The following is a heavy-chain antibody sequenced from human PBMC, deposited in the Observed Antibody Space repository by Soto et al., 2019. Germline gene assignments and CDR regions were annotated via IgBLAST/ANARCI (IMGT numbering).Heavy chain of an antibody. CDR3: ARYGTTNWFDP. J-gene: IGHJ5*02. CDR1: GGSFSGYY. D-gene: IGHD1-1*01. CDR2: INHSGST. V-gene: IGHV4-34*01. Sequence: QVQLQQWGAGLLKPSETLSLTCAVYGGSFSGYYWSWIRQPPGKGLEWIGEINHSGSTNYNPSLKSRVTISVDTSKNQFSLKLSSVSAADTAVYYCARYGTTNWFDPWGQGTLVTVSS.